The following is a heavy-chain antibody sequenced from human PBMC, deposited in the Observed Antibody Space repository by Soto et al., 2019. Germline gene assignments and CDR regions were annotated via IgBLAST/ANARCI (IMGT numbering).Heavy chain of an antibody. CDR3: ARDVFGGGWHDAFDI. V-gene: IGHV3-48*01. J-gene: IGHJ3*02. CDR2: ISSSSSTI. Sequence: GGSLRLSCAASGFTFSSYSMNWVRQAPGKGLEWVSYISSSSSTIYYADSVKGRFTISRDNAKNSLYLQMNSLRAEDTAVYYCARDVFGGGWHDAFDIWGQGTMVTVSS. CDR1: GFTFSSYS. D-gene: IGHD2-15*01.